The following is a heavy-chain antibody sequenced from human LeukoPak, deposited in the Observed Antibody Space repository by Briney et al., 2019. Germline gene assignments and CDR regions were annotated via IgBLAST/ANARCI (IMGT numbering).Heavy chain of an antibody. J-gene: IGHJ6*02. D-gene: IGHD3-9*01. CDR3: ARDDRRYFDWRRYYYGMDV. Sequence: GGSVTVSFLSSLYTFTNYYMHWVGQAPGQGGAWMGLINPSGGSTSYAKKFQGRVTMTRDTSTSTVYMELSSLRSEDTAVYYCARDDRRYFDWRRYYYGMDVWGQGTTVTVSS. CDR1: LYTFTNYY. CDR2: INPSGGST. V-gene: IGHV1-46*01.